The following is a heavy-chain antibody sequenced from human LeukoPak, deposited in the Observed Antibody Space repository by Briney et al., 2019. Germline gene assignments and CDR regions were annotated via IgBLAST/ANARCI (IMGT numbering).Heavy chain of an antibody. D-gene: IGHD3-10*01. CDR2: IIPIFGTA. J-gene: IGHJ6*03. Sequence: SVKVSCKASGGTFSSYAISWVRQAPGQGLEWMGGIIPIFGTANYAQKFQGRVTITADESTSTAYMELSSLRSEDTAVYYCARDSGLLWFGEPGMTYYYYYYMDVWGKGTTVTISS. CDR1: GGTFSSYA. CDR3: ARDSGLLWFGEPGMTYYYYYYMDV. V-gene: IGHV1-69*13.